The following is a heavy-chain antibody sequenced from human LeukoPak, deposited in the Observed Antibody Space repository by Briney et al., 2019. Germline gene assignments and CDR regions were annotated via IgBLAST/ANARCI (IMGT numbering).Heavy chain of an antibody. Sequence: PGGSLRLSCAASGFTFSSYAMSWVRQAPGKGLEWVSYISSSGSTIYYADSVKGRFTISRDNAKNSLYLQMNSLRAEDTAVYYCAREVWFGEFYPASDYWGQGTLVTVSS. V-gene: IGHV3-48*03. D-gene: IGHD3-10*01. CDR3: AREVWFGEFYPASDY. CDR1: GFTFSSYA. J-gene: IGHJ4*02. CDR2: ISSSGSTI.